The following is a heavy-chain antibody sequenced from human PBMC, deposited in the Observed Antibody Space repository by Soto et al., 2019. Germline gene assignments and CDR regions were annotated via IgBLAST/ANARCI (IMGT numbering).Heavy chain of an antibody. V-gene: IGHV3-11*05. CDR3: ARDLGIAAAEVH. J-gene: IGHJ4*02. Sequence: GGSLRLSCAASGFTFSDYYMSWIRQAPGKGLEWVSYISSSSSYTNYADSVKGRFTISRDNAKNSLYLQMNSLRAEDTAVYYCARDLGIAAAEVHWGQGTMVTVSS. D-gene: IGHD6-13*01. CDR2: ISSSSSYT. CDR1: GFTFSDYY.